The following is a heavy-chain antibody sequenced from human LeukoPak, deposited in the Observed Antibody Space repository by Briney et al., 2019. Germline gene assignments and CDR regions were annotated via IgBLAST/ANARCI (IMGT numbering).Heavy chain of an antibody. Sequence: GGSLRLSCAASGFTFSSYTMNWVRQAPGKGLEWVSYISGSSSTIYYADSVKGRFTISRDNAKNSLYLQMNSLRAEDTAVYYCARVKDSSGYYYPYYYYYYMDVWGKGTTVTVSS. J-gene: IGHJ6*03. V-gene: IGHV3-48*01. CDR2: ISGSSSTI. CDR3: ARVKDSSGYYYPYYYYYYMDV. CDR1: GFTFSSYT. D-gene: IGHD3-22*01.